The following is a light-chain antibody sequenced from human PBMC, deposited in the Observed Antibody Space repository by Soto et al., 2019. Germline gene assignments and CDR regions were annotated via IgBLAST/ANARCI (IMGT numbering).Light chain of an antibody. V-gene: IGLV2-23*02. Sequence: QSVLAQPAPVSGSPGHSITISCTGTSSDVGSYSLVSWYQQHPGKAPKLMIYEVSKRPSGVSNRFSGSKSGNTASLTISGLQAEDEADYYCCSYAGSTTLYVFGSGTKVTVL. J-gene: IGLJ1*01. CDR1: SSDVGSYSL. CDR2: EVS. CDR3: CSYAGSTTLYV.